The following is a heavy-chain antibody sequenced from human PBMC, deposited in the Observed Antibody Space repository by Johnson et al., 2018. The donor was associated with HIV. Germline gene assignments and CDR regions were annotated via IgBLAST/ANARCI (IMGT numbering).Heavy chain of an antibody. CDR2: VSYDGSSK. CDR1: GFTFSRFA. CDR3: AREGGGHDYGDRDAFDI. D-gene: IGHD4-17*01. V-gene: IGHV3-30-3*01. Sequence: QVQLVESWGGVVQPGRSLRLSCAASGFTFSRFAMHWVRQAPGKGLEWVACVSYDGSSKYYADSVKGRFTISRDNSKNTLYLQMGSLRAEDMAVYYCAREGGGHDYGDRDAFDIWGQGTMVTVSS. J-gene: IGHJ3*02.